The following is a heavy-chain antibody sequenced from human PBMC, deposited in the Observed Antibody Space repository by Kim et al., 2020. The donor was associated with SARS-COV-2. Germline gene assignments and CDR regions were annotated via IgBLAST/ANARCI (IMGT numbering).Heavy chain of an antibody. CDR3: AAPPGIAAAGFYFDY. V-gene: IGHV3-21*01. J-gene: IGHJ4*02. Sequence: GGSLRLSCAASGLTFSSYSMNWVRQAPGKGLEWVSSISSSSSYIYYADSVKGRFTISRDNAKNSLYLQMNSLRAEDTAVYYCAAPPGIAAAGFYFDYWGQGTLVTVSS. CDR2: ISSSSSYI. D-gene: IGHD6-13*01. CDR1: GLTFSSYS.